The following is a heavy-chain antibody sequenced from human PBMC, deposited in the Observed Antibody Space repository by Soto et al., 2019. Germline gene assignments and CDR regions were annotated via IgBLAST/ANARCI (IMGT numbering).Heavy chain of an antibody. CDR1: GFTFSSYG. V-gene: IGHV3-30*18. D-gene: IGHD2-15*01. CDR3: AKVWEAAAFDI. Sequence: GGSLRLSCAASGFTFSSYGMHWVRQAPGKGLEWVAVISYDGSNKYYADSVKGRFTISRDNSKNTLYLQMNSLRAEDTAVYYCAKVWEAAAFDIWGQGTMVTVS. J-gene: IGHJ3*02. CDR2: ISYDGSNK.